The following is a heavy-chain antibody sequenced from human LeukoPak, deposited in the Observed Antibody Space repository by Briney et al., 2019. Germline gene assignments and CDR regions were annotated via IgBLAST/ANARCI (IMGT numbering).Heavy chain of an antibody. J-gene: IGHJ6*03. CDR1: GFTFSSYT. D-gene: IGHD3-16*02. Sequence: GGSLRLSCAASGFTFSSYTMSWVRQAPGKGLEWVSAISGNGGSTYYADSVKGRFTISRDNSKNTLYLQMNNLRAEDTAVYYCAKCPIAYYYYMDVWGKGTTVTVSS. V-gene: IGHV3-23*01. CDR3: AKCPIAYYYYMDV. CDR2: ISGNGGST.